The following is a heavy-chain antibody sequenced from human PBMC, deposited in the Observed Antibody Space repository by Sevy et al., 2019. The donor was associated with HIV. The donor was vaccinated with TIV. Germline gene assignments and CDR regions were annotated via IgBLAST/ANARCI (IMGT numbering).Heavy chain of an antibody. V-gene: IGHV3-21*01. D-gene: IGHD5-18*01. CDR3: AGRYVDTAMD. CDR2: ISSSSSYI. CDR1: GLTFSSYS. Sequence: GGSLRLSCAASGLTFSSYSMNWVRQAPGKGLEWVSPISSSSSYIYYADSVKGRFTISRDNAKNSLYLQMNSLRAEDTALYCCAGRYVDTAMDWGQGTLVTVSS. J-gene: IGHJ4*02.